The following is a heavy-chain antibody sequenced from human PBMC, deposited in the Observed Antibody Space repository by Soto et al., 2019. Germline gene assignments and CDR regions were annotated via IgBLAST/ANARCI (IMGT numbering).Heavy chain of an antibody. Sequence: GGSLRLSCAASGFTFSSYSMNWVRQAPGKGLEWISSISSSSSYIYYADSVKGRFTISRDNAKNSLYLQMNSLRAEDTAVYYCARDPSNYYYGMDVWGQGTTVTVS. CDR1: GFTFSSYS. J-gene: IGHJ6*02. CDR2: ISSSSSYI. V-gene: IGHV3-21*01. CDR3: ARDPSNYYYGMDV.